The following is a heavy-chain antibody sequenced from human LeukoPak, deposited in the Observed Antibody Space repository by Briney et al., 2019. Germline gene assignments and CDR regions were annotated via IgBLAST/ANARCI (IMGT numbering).Heavy chain of an antibody. CDR2: ISYDGSTK. J-gene: IGHJ4*02. CDR1: GFSFSSYA. D-gene: IGHD3-10*01. Sequence: GGSLRLSCAASGFSFSSYAMHWVRQVPGKGLEWLTIISYDGSTKYHADSVKDRFTVSRDNSKKTLYLQTKSLRAEDTAVYYCARDWRFGEFIFDYWGQGTLVTVSS. CDR3: ARDWRFGEFIFDY. V-gene: IGHV3-30*04.